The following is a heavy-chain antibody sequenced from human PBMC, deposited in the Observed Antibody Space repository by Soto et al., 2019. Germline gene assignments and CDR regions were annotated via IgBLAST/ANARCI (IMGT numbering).Heavy chain of an antibody. CDR3: AKNYYDSSGYGY. J-gene: IGHJ4*02. V-gene: IGHV3-11*01. Sequence: GGSLRLSCAASGFTFSDYYMTWIRQAPGRGLEWVSYISSSGTIIYSADSVRGRFTISRDNAKNSLYLQMNSLRAEDTAVYYCAKNYYDSSGYGYWGQGTLVTVSS. D-gene: IGHD3-22*01. CDR2: ISSSGTII. CDR1: GFTFSDYY.